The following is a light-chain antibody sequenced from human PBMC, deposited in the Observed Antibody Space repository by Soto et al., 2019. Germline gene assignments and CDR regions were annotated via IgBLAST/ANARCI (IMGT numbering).Light chain of an antibody. V-gene: IGLV2-14*01. CDR1: SSDIGAYNY. CDR2: EVS. CDR3: FSFTTAWTHV. Sequence: QSALTQPASVSGSPGQSITISCTGSSSDIGAYNYVSWFQQYPGKAPKLIISEVSNRPSGVSNRFSGSKSGTAASLTISGLQTEDEADYFCFSFTTAWTHVFGTGPKVTVL. J-gene: IGLJ1*01.